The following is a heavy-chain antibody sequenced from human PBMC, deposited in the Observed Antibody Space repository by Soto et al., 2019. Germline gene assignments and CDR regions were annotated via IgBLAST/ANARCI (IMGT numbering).Heavy chain of an antibody. D-gene: IGHD1-26*01. CDR1: GFTFSSYG. Sequence: GGSLRLSCAASGFTFSSYGMHWVRQATGKGLEWVAVIWYDGSNKYYADSVKGRFTISRDNSKNTLYLQMNSLRAEDTAVYYCARDQGGSDYYYYGMDIWGQGTTVTVSS. CDR2: IWYDGSNK. V-gene: IGHV3-33*01. CDR3: ARDQGGSDYYYYGMDI. J-gene: IGHJ6*02.